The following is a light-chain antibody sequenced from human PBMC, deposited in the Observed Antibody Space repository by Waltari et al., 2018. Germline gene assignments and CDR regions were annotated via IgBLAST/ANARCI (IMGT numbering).Light chain of an antibody. CDR1: SSDIGDNY. J-gene: IGLJ1*01. Sequence: QSVLTQPPSASGTPGQRVTISCSGSSSDIGDNYVYWYKQLPGTAPKLLIYGNPQRPSGVPDRFSGSKSGTSASLAISDLRSEDEADYYCAAWDDNLLYVFGTGTKVTVL. V-gene: IGLV1-47*01. CDR2: GNP. CDR3: AAWDDNLLYV.